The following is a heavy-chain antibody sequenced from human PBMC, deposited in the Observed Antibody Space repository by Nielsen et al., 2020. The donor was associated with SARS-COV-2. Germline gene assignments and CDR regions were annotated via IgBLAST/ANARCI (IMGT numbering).Heavy chain of an antibody. CDR2: ISYDGRHE. Sequence: GESLKISCVASGFTFSPYAMHWVRQAPGKGLEWVALISYDGRHEYYADSVKGRFTISRDNSKNTLYLQMNSLRAEDTAVYYCAQLLRWNYYGMDVWGQGTTVTVSS. CDR1: GFTFSPYA. J-gene: IGHJ6*02. CDR3: AQLLRWNYYGMDV. V-gene: IGHV3-30*04. D-gene: IGHD4-23*01.